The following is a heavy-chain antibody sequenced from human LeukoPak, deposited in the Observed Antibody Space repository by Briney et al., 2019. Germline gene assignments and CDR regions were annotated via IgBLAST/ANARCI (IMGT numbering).Heavy chain of an antibody. CDR1: EFTFSSYA. V-gene: IGHV3-30-3*01. Sequence: GGSLRLSCAASEFTFSSYAMHWVRQAPGKGLEWVAVISYDGSNKYYADSVKGRFTISRDNSKNTLYLQMNSLRAEDTAVYYCARVGPNYYDSSGYDYDAFDIWGQGTMVTVSS. CDR3: ARVGPNYYDSSGYDYDAFDI. CDR2: ISYDGSNK. J-gene: IGHJ3*02. D-gene: IGHD3-22*01.